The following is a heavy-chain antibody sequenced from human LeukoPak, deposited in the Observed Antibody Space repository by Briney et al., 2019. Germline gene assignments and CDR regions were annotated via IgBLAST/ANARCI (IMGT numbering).Heavy chain of an antibody. Sequence: GGSLRLSCEASGFFFGGHAMNWLRQAPGKGLEWVAFIQYDAGNRQYADSVKGRFTISRDNSKTTLYMQMNSLTAEDTAVYYCAKSFTGSYLDYFDYWGQGTLVTVSS. J-gene: IGHJ4*02. CDR1: GFFFGGHA. CDR2: IQYDAGNR. CDR3: AKSFTGSYLDYFDY. V-gene: IGHV3-30*02. D-gene: IGHD1-26*01.